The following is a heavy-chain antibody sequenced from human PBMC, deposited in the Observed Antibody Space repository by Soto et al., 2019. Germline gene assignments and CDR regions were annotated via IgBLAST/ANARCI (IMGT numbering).Heavy chain of an antibody. J-gene: IGHJ2*01. CDR2: ISSVSSYI. Sequence: VQLVESGGGPGQPGVSLRLSCTASGFTFTSYAMNWVRQAPGKGREWVSFISSVSSYIYYADSVKGRFTISRDNGKNSVYLQLNRLSAEDTAMYYCARDARYSSGTPEYFDLWGRGTLGTVSS. CDR3: ARDARYSSGTPEYFDL. D-gene: IGHD6-19*01. V-gene: IGHV3-21*01. CDR1: GFTFTSYA.